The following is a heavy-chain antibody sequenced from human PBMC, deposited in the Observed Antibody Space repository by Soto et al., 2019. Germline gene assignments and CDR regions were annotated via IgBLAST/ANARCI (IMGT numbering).Heavy chain of an antibody. J-gene: IGHJ4*02. CDR1: GGSIGGYY. CDR2: IYYSGST. Sequence: LTCTVSGGSIGGYYWSWIGQPPGKGLEWIGYIYYSGSTNYNPSLKSRVTISVDTSKNQFSLKLSSVTAADTAVYYCARGAVATTITFEHWGQGTLVIVSS. V-gene: IGHV4-59*01. CDR3: ARGAVATTITFEH. D-gene: IGHD5-12*01.